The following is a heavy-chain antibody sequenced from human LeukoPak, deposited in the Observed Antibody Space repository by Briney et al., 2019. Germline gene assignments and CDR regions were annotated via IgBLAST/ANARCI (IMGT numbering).Heavy chain of an antibody. CDR3: ARDRLYYGSGGPTFDY. CDR1: GFTFSTYE. CDR2: ISGSGDSI. J-gene: IGHJ4*02. Sequence: GGSLRLSCAASGFTFSTYEMNLVRQAPGKGLEWVSYISGSGDSIYYADSVKGRFTISRDNAKNLLYLQMNSLRAEDTAVYYCARDRLYYGSGGPTFDYWGQGTLVTVSS. V-gene: IGHV3-48*03. D-gene: IGHD3-10*01.